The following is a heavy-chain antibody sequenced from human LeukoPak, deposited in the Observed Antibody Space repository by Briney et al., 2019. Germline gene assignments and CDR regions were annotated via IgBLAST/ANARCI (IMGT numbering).Heavy chain of an antibody. CDR3: AKDGGILH. Sequence: GGSLRLSCAASGFTFSDAWMNWVRQAPGKGLEWVGRIKSRPDGGTTDYAAPVKYRFIISRDDSKNMLSLQMNRLKTEDTAIYYCAKDGGILHWGQGALVTVSS. V-gene: IGHV3-15*01. CDR1: GFTFSDAW. D-gene: IGHD3-16*01. J-gene: IGHJ1*01. CDR2: IKSRPDGGTT.